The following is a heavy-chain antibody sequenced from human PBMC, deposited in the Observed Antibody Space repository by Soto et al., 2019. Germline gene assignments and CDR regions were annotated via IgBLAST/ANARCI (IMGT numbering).Heavy chain of an antibody. V-gene: IGHV1-2*04. CDR1: GYTFTGYY. D-gene: IGHD2-2*01. J-gene: IGHJ6*02. Sequence: QVQLVQSGAEVKKPGASVKVSCKASGYTFTGYYMHWVRQAPGQGLEWMGWINPNSGGTNYEQKFQVWVTMTRDTSITTSYMELSRLRSDDTAVYYCARFGCISTSCYGMDVWGQGTTVTVSS. CDR2: INPNSGGT. CDR3: ARFGCISTSCYGMDV.